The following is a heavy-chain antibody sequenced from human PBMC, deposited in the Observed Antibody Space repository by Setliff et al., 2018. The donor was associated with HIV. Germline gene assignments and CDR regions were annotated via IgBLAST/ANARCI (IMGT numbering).Heavy chain of an antibody. Sequence: ASVKVSCKASGYTFTRNGITWVRQAPGQGLEWMGWISTYNGNTAYAQKFQDRVTVTTDTSTSTAYMELRRLRSDDTAVYYCARGQSSSWSPTLGYYYYYWGQGTLVTVSS. CDR2: ISTYNGNT. J-gene: IGHJ4*02. CDR3: ARGQSSSWSPTLGYYYYY. D-gene: IGHD6-13*01. V-gene: IGHV1-18*01. CDR1: GYTFTRNG.